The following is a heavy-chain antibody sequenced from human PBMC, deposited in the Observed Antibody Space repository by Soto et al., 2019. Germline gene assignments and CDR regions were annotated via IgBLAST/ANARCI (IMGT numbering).Heavy chain of an antibody. D-gene: IGHD3-22*01. Sequence: SETLSLTCTVSGDSVSRYYWSWIRQPPGRALEWIGYIYYSGTTNYNPSLKSRVIISVDTSKSQFSLKLNSVIAADTAVYYCARVPYYYNSSGYYYYGMDVWGQGTTVTVSS. V-gene: IGHV4-59*02. J-gene: IGHJ6*02. CDR3: ARVPYYYNSSGYYYYGMDV. CDR2: IYYSGTT. CDR1: GDSVSRYY.